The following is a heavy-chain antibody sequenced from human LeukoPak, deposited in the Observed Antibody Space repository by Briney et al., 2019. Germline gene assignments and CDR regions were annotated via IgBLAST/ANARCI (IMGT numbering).Heavy chain of an antibody. J-gene: IGHJ4*02. Sequence: GRSLRLSCAASGFTFDDYAMSWVRQAPGKGLEWVSGISWNSGNIGYADSVKGRFTISRDNAKNSLYLQMNSLRAEDTALYYCAKGPGYSYGSYFDYWGQGTLVTVSS. D-gene: IGHD5-18*01. CDR2: ISWNSGNI. CDR1: GFTFDDYA. CDR3: AKGPGYSYGSYFDY. V-gene: IGHV3-9*01.